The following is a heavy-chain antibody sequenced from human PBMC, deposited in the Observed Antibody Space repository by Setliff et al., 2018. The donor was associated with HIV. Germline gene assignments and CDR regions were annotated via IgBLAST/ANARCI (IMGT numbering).Heavy chain of an antibody. V-gene: IGHV3-30*07. Sequence: GGSLRLSCVASGFGFGNFAMHWVRQAPGKGVEWVSVITYDGSRTYYADSVKGRFTISRDNAKNSLYLQMSSLRVDDTAVYYCARISSAWYLVDYWGRGTLVTVSS. CDR2: ITYDGSRT. CDR1: GFGFGNFA. J-gene: IGHJ4*02. CDR3: ARISSAWYLVDY. D-gene: IGHD6-13*01.